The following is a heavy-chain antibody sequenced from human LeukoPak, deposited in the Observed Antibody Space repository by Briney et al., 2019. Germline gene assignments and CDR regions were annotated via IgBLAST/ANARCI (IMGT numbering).Heavy chain of an antibody. CDR2: FNPEDGET. Sequence: ASVKVSCKVSGDTLTELSMHWVRQAPGKGGEWRGGFNPEDGETIYAQKFQGRVTMSEGTSRDTAYMELSSLRSEATAVYYCAAKHGECFDYWGQGTLVTVSS. D-gene: IGHD3-10*01. CDR3: AAKHGECFDY. V-gene: IGHV1-24*01. CDR1: GDTLTELS. J-gene: IGHJ4*02.